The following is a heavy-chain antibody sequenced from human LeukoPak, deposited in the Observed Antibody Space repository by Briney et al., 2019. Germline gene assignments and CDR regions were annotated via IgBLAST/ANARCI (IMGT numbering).Heavy chain of an antibody. CDR1: GYSFTSYW. Sequence: GESLKISCKGSGYSFTSYWISWVRQMPGKGLEWMGRIDPSDSYTNYSPSFRGHVTISADKSISTAYLQWSSLKASDTAMYYCARRVGATGWFDPWGQGTLVTVSS. CDR3: ARRVGATGWFDP. D-gene: IGHD1-26*01. CDR2: IDPSDSYT. V-gene: IGHV5-10-1*01. J-gene: IGHJ5*02.